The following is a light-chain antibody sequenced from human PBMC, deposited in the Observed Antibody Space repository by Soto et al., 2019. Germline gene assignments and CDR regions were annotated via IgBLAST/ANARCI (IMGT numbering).Light chain of an antibody. CDR1: SSNNGSNY. V-gene: IGLV1-47*01. Sequence: QSVLTQPPSASGTPGQRVTISCSGSSSNNGSNYVYWYQQLPGTAHKLLIYRNNQRPSGVPDRFSGSKSGTSASLAISGLRSEDEADYYCAAWDDSLSGPVFGTGTKVTVL. J-gene: IGLJ1*01. CDR3: AAWDDSLSGPV. CDR2: RNN.